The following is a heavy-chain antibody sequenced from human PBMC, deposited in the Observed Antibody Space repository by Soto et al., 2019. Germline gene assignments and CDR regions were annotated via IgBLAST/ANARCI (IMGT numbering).Heavy chain of an antibody. J-gene: IGHJ6*02. D-gene: IGHD1-7*01. CDR1: GYTFPSYA. Sequence: ASVKVSCKASGYTFPSYAMHWVRQAHGQRLEWMGWINAGNGNTKYSQKFQGRVTITRDTSASTAYMELSSPRSEDTAVYYCASEGELRYYYYGMDVWGQGTTVTVSS. V-gene: IGHV1-3*01. CDR3: ASEGELRYYYYGMDV. CDR2: INAGNGNT.